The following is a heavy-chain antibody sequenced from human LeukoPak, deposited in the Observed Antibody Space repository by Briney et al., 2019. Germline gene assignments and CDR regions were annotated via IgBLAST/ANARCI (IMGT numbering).Heavy chain of an antibody. Sequence: PGGSLRLSCAASGFTFSSYGMHWVRQAPGKGLEWVAVISYDGSNKYYADSVKGRFTISRDNSKNTLYLQMNSLRAEDTAVYYCAKDYQRGFYFDYWGQGTLITVSS. CDR3: AKDYQRGFYFDY. V-gene: IGHV3-30*18. J-gene: IGHJ4*02. CDR2: ISYDGSNK. D-gene: IGHD2-2*01. CDR1: GFTFSSYG.